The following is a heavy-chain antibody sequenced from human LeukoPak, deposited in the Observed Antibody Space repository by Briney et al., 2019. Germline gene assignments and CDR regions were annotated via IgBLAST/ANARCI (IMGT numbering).Heavy chain of an antibody. CDR1: GYTFASYD. J-gene: IGHJ4*02. CDR2: MNPNSGNT. CDR3: ARVVRGVIITPPDY. Sequence: ASVKVSCKASGYTFASYDINWVRQATGQGLEWMGWMNPNSGNTGYAQKFQGRVTMTRNTSISTAYMELSSLRSEDTAVYYCARVVRGVIITPPDYWGQGTLVTVSS. V-gene: IGHV1-8*01. D-gene: IGHD3-10*01.